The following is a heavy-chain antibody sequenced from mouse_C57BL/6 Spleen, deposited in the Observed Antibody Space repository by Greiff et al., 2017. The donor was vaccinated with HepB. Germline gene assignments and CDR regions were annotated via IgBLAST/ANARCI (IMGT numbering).Heavy chain of an antibody. D-gene: IGHD2-2*01. CDR1: GYTFTSYW. Sequence: QVQLQQPGAELVMPGASVKLSCKASGYTFTSYWMHWVKQRPGQGLEWIGEIDPSDSYTNYNQKFKGKSTLTVDKSSSTAYMQLSSLTSEDSAVYYCARAPSTMVTTGFAYWGQGTLVTVSA. CDR3: ARAPSTMVTTGFAY. V-gene: IGHV1-69*01. J-gene: IGHJ3*01. CDR2: IDPSDSYT.